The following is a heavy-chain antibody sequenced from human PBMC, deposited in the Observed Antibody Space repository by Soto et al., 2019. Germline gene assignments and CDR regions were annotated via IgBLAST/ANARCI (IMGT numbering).Heavy chain of an antibody. D-gene: IGHD2-2*03. J-gene: IGHJ5*02. CDR1: GGSIRSNNW. CDR3: ARGLGYCSSTSCYYH. Sequence: SETLSRTCAVSGGSIRSNNWWSWVRQPPGKGLEWIGEIFHSGSTNYNPSLKTRVTISVDKSKNQFSLKLSSVTAADTAVYYCARGLGYCSSTSCYYHWGQGTLVTVSS. V-gene: IGHV4-4*02. CDR2: IFHSGST.